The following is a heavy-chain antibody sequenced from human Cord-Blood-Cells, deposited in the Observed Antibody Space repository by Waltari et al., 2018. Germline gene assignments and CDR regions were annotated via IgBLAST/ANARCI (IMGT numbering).Heavy chain of an antibody. CDR1: GGSFSGYY. Sequence: QVQLQQWGAGLLKPSETLSLTCAVHGGSFSGYYWSWIRQPPWKGLEWIGEINHSGSTNYNPSLKSRVTISVDTSKNQFSLKLSSVTAADTAVYYCARVDCSSTSCYKNWFDPWGQGTLVTVSS. J-gene: IGHJ5*02. D-gene: IGHD2-2*02. CDR2: INHSGST. V-gene: IGHV4-34*01. CDR3: ARVDCSSTSCYKNWFDP.